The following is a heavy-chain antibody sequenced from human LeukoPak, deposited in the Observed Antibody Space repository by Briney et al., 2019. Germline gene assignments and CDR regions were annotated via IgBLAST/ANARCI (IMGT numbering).Heavy chain of an antibody. J-gene: IGHJ3*02. CDR3: ARSEKLSEALMGDDAFDI. V-gene: IGHV4-39*07. CDR1: GGSISSSSYY. D-gene: IGHD3-16*02. Sequence: SETLSLTCTVSGGSISSSSYYWGWIRQPPGKGLEWIGSIYYSGSTYYNPSLKSRVTISVDKSKNQFSLKLSSVTAADTAVYYCARSEKLSEALMGDDAFDIWGQGTMVTVSS. CDR2: IYYSGST.